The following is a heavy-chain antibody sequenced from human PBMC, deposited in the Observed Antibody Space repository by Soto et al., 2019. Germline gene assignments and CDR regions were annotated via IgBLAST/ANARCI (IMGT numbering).Heavy chain of an antibody. CDR1: GASINGGGYF. D-gene: IGHD3-16*01. J-gene: IGHJ5*01. CDR3: SRHGLPTVGILHGGVRWFDF. CDR2: IYYTGST. Sequence: PSETLSLTCSVSGASINGGGYFWGWARQPPGRGLGWIGSIYYTGSTSLSPSLRSRVTMSVDTSNNQFSMKLRSLTAADTAVYFCSRHGLPTVGILHGGVRWFDFWC. V-gene: IGHV4-39*01.